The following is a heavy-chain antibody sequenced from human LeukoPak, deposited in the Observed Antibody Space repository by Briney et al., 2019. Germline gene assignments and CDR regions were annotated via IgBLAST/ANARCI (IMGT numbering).Heavy chain of an antibody. D-gene: IGHD3-22*01. CDR2: MNPNSGNT. J-gene: IGHJ4*02. Sequence: GSSVKVSCKASGGTFSSYALTWVRQATGQGLEWMGWMNPNSGNTGYAQKFQGRVTMTRNTSISTAYMELSSLRSEDTAVYYCAREGPARDSSGYSYWGQGTLVTVSS. V-gene: IGHV1-8*01. CDR1: GGTFSSYA. CDR3: AREGPARDSSGYSY.